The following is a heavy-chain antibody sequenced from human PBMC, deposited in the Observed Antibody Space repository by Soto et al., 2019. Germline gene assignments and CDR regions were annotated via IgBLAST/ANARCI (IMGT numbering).Heavy chain of an antibody. CDR3: IYRKGDHEYFQH. CDR2: IYWDDDK. D-gene: IGHD2-21*02. CDR1: GFALRTSGVG. V-gene: IGHV2-5*02. J-gene: IGHJ1*01. Sequence: QITLKESGPTLVKPTQTLTLTCTFSGFALRTSGVGVGWIRQPPGKALEWLALIYWDDDKRYSPSLKSRLTITKDTSRDRVVLTMTNMDPVDTATYYCIYRKGDHEYFQHWGQGTLVTVSS.